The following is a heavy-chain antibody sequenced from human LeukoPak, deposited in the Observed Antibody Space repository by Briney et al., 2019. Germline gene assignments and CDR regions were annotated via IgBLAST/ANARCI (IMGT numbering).Heavy chain of an antibody. Sequence: GGSLRLSCAASGFTFTTYGMHWVRQAPGKGLEWVAVVSYDGTNKYYADSVKGRFTISRDSSKNTLYLQMNSLRAEDTAVYYCAKGYDSSSWHYFDYWGQGTLVIVSS. CDR1: GFTFTTYG. V-gene: IGHV3-30*18. D-gene: IGHD6-13*01. CDR3: AKGYDSSSWHYFDY. CDR2: VSYDGTNK. J-gene: IGHJ4*02.